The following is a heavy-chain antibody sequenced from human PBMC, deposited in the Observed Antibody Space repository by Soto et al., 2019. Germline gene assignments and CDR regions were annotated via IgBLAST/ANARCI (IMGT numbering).Heavy chain of an antibody. CDR2: ISYSGST. D-gene: IGHD5-18*01. Sequence: SLTCTISGDSINNYFWNWIRQTPGKVLEWIGYISYSGSTSYNPSLQSRVTISSDTSKNHFSLKLSSVTAADTAVYYCARARQRDTGRGLEVWGKGTTATVSS. V-gene: IGHV4-59*01. CDR3: ARARQRDTGRGLEV. CDR1: GDSINNYF. J-gene: IGHJ6*04.